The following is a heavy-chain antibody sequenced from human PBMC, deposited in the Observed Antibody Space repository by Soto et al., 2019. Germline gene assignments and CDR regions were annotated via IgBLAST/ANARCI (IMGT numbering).Heavy chain of an antibody. Sequence: QVQLVQSGPEVKKPGSSVKVSCKASGGTFSDSVTSWVRQAPGQGLEWMGGIVPIFGKANLAEKFQDRVTITADESTSTAYMKLSSLRSEDTAVYYCAKDSDFPFFFDYWGQGALVAVSS. D-gene: IGHD4-4*01. V-gene: IGHV1-69*01. CDR3: AKDSDFPFFFDY. J-gene: IGHJ4*02. CDR1: GGTFSDSV. CDR2: IVPIFGKA.